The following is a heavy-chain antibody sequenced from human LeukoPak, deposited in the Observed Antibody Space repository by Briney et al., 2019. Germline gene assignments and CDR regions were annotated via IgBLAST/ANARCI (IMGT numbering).Heavy chain of an antibody. CDR1: GLTFSSYG. CDR2: ISYDGSNK. CDR3: AKDFPCSGGSCYSSGFDY. D-gene: IGHD2-15*01. V-gene: IGHV3-30*18. J-gene: IGHJ4*02. Sequence: GGSLRLSCAASGLTFSSYGMHWFRQAPGKGLEWVAVISYDGSNKYYADSVEGRFTISRDNSKNTLYLQMNSLRADDTAGYYCAKDFPCSGGSCYSSGFDYWGQGTLVTVSS.